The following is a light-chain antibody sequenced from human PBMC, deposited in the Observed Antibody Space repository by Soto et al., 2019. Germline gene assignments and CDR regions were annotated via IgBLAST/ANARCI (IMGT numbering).Light chain of an antibody. V-gene: IGLV2-14*01. CDR1: SSDVGDYNY. Sequence: QSALTQPASVSGSPGQSITISCTATSSDVGDYNYVSWYQQYPGKAPKLVIYEVFNRPSGVSHRFSGSKSDNTASLIISGLQTEDEADYYCSSYAGSYAWVFGGGTKLTVL. J-gene: IGLJ3*02. CDR3: SSYAGSYAWV. CDR2: EVF.